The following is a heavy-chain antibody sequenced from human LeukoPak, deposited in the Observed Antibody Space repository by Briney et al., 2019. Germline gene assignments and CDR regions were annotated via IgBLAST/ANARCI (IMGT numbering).Heavy chain of an antibody. CDR3: ARLYSGYDSGTDY. Sequence: GRSLRLSCAASGFTFSSYAMHWVRQAPGKGLEWVAVISYDGSNKYYADSVKGRFTISRDNAKNSVYLQMNSLRAEDTAVYYCARLYSGYDSGTDYWGQGTLVTVSS. CDR2: ISYDGSNK. CDR1: GFTFSSYA. V-gene: IGHV3-30-3*01. D-gene: IGHD5-12*01. J-gene: IGHJ4*02.